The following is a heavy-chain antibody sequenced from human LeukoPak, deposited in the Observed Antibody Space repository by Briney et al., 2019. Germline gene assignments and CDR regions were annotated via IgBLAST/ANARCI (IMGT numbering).Heavy chain of an antibody. Sequence: GASVKVSCKASGYTFTSYDINWVRQATGQGLEWMGWMNPNSGNTGYAQKFQGRVTMTRDTSISTAYMELSSLRSEDTAVYYCARMSYYDSSGDNWFDPWGQGTLVTVPS. J-gene: IGHJ5*02. V-gene: IGHV1-8*01. D-gene: IGHD3-22*01. CDR3: ARMSYYDSSGDNWFDP. CDR2: MNPNSGNT. CDR1: GYTFTSYD.